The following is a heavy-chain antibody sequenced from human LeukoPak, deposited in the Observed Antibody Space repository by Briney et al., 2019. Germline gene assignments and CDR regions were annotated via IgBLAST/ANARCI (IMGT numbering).Heavy chain of an antibody. V-gene: IGHV3-23*01. Sequence: GGSLRLSCAASGFTFSNYAMSWVRQAPGKGLEWVGAVTDSGGTTYYSDSVKGRFTISRDNSKNTVFLEMNSLRVEDTAAYYCAKDEEMVPYYGMDVWGQGTTVSVTS. J-gene: IGHJ6*02. CDR2: VTDSGGTT. CDR3: AKDEEMVPYYGMDV. D-gene: IGHD2-8*01. CDR1: GFTFSNYA.